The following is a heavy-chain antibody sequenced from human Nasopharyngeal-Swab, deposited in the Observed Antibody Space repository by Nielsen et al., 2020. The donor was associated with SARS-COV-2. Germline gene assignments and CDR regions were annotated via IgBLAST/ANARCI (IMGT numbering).Heavy chain of an antibody. CDR3: ARRRLRLSYYYYGMDV. Sequence: WIRQPPGKGLEWGANIKQDGSEKYYVDSVKGRFTISRDNAKNSLYLQMNSLRAEDTAVYYCARRRLRLSYYYYGMDVWGQGTTVTVSS. J-gene: IGHJ6*02. CDR2: IKQDGSEK. D-gene: IGHD4-17*01. V-gene: IGHV3-7*01.